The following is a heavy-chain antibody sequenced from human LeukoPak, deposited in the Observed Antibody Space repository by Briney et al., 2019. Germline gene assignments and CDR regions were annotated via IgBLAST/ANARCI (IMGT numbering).Heavy chain of an antibody. CDR2: VSGSGGST. D-gene: IGHD3-22*01. J-gene: IGHJ1*01. V-gene: IGHV3-23*01. CDR1: GFTFSSYA. CDR3: AKEDSSVPRKYFQH. Sequence: GGSLRLSCAASGFTFSSYAKSWVRQAPGKRLEWVSAVSGSGGSTYYADSVKGRFTISRDNSKNTLYLQMNSLRAEDTAVYYCAKEDSSVPRKYFQHWGQGTLVTVRS.